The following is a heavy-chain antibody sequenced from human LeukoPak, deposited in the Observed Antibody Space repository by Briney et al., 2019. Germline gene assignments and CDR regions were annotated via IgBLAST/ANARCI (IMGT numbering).Heavy chain of an antibody. CDR1: GFTFSTYG. Sequence: GRSLRLSCAASGFTFSTYGMHWVRQAPGKGLEWVAVVWYDGSNIHYVDSVTGRFTISRDNSKSTLYLQMNSLTAEDTAVYYCARGGYSWTYYFDDWGQGTLLTVSS. CDR3: ARGGYSWTYYFDD. D-gene: IGHD1-26*01. CDR2: VWYDGSNI. J-gene: IGHJ3*01. V-gene: IGHV3-33*01.